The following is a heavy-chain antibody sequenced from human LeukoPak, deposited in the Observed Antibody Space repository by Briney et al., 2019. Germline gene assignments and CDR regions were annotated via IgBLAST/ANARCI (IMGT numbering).Heavy chain of an antibody. CDR3: ARRVYSSSWYGGLDY. CDR1: GFTFSNYW. Sequence: GGSLRLSCAASGFTFSNYWMSWVRQAPGKGLEWVANIKQDGSEQYYVDSLRGRFTITRDNAKNSLDLQMNSLRAEDTAVYYCARRVYSSSWYGGLDYWGQGTLVTVSS. V-gene: IGHV3-7*03. J-gene: IGHJ4*02. CDR2: IKQDGSEQ. D-gene: IGHD6-13*01.